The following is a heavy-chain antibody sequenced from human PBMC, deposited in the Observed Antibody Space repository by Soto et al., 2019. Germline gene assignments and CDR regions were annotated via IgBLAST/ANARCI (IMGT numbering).Heavy chain of an antibody. V-gene: IGHV3-30*18. CDR2: ISYDGSNK. J-gene: IGHJ4*02. D-gene: IGHD2-2*01. Sequence: GGSLRLSCAASGFTFSSYGMHWVRQAPGKGLEWVAVISYDGSNKYYADSVKGRFTISRDNSKNTLYLQMNSLRAEDTAVYYCAKDPDPIVVVPAAMGYWGQGTLVTVS. CDR3: AKDPDPIVVVPAAMGY. CDR1: GFTFSSYG.